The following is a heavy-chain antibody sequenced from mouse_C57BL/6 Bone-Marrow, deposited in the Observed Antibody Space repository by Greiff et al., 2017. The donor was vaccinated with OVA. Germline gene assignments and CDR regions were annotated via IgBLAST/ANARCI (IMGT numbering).Heavy chain of an antibody. Sequence: EVMLVESGGDLVKPGGSLKLSCAASGFTFSSYGMSWVRQTPDKRLEWDATISSGGCYTYYPDSVKGRFTISRDNAKNTLYLQMSSLKSEDTAMYYCARNLLLAYWGQGTLVTVSA. D-gene: IGHD1-1*01. CDR3: ARNLLLAY. V-gene: IGHV5-6*01. CDR1: GFTFSSYG. CDR2: ISSGGCYT. J-gene: IGHJ3*01.